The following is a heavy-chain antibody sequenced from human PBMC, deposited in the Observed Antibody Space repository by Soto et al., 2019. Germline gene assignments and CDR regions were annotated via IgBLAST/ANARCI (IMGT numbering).Heavy chain of an antibody. D-gene: IGHD3-10*01. CDR2: IYSSGST. CDR1: DGSLVGSNYC. V-gene: IGHV4-39*01. Sequence: SETQSLTCPVSDGSLVGSNYCWGWPSPYPGTGLEWLGTIYSSGSTYYSPSLKSRITMSLDTSKNQFSLNLGSVTAADTAVYYCTRRRLCVRGLTTLDVGGKG. J-gene: IGHJ6*03. CDR3: TRRRLCVRGLTTLDV.